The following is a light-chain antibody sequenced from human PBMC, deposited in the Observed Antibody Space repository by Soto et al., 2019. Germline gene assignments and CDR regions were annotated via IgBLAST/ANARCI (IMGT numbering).Light chain of an antibody. CDR2: GND. Sequence: QSVLTQPPSASGTPGPRVTLSCSGSSSNIATHTVNWYQQVPGTAPKLLIFGNDQRPSGVPDRFSGSKSGTSASLAISGLQSEDEADYYCVAWDDSLNGVVFGGGTKLTVL. CDR1: SSNIATHT. V-gene: IGLV1-44*01. J-gene: IGLJ2*01. CDR3: VAWDDSLNGVV.